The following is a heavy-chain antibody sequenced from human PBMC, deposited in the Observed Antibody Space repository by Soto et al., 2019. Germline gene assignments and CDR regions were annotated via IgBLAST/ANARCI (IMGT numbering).Heavy chain of an antibody. J-gene: IGHJ4*02. CDR1: GFTVSAFY. CDR2: ISSSGTSA. D-gene: IGHD6-19*01. V-gene: IGHV3-11*05. CDR3: ARDRGAVTGQSFDY. Sequence: QVQLEESGGGLVKPGGSLRLSCAASGFTVSAFYMICIRQAPNKGLEYISYISSSGTSANYADSVKGRFTISRDNAKNSLYLQMNSLRAEDTAVYYCARDRGAVTGQSFDYWGQGALVTVSS.